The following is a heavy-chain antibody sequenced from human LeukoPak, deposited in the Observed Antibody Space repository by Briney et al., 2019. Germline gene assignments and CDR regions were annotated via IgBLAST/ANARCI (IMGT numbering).Heavy chain of an antibody. D-gene: IGHD4-17*01. CDR1: GFNFRDSA. J-gene: IGHJ4*02. Sequence: PGGSLRLSCAASGFNFRDSAMHWVRQAPGKGLEGVAVISYDGTNKYYADSVKGRFTISRGNSKNTLFLQMNGLRLEDTAVYYCAADYGDYVSPSYWGEGSLVTVSS. CDR3: AADYGDYVSPSY. V-gene: IGHV3-30*04. CDR2: ISYDGTNK.